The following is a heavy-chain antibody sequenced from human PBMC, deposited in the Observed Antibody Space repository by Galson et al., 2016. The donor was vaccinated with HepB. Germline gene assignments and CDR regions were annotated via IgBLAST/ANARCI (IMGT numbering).Heavy chain of an antibody. V-gene: IGHV3-23*01. CDR1: GFTFSSNA. D-gene: IGHD1-26*01. Sequence: SLRLSCAASGFTFSSNAMSWVRQAPGKGLEWVSVISGSGGYTYYADSVKGRFTISRDNSKNTLFLQMNSLRAEDTAVYYCAKTGDYGSYSDGYDIWGQGTMVTVSS. CDR2: ISGSGGYT. J-gene: IGHJ3*02. CDR3: AKTGDYGSYSDGYDI.